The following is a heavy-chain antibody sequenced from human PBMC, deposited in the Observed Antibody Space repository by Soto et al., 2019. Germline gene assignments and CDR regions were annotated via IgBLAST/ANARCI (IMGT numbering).Heavy chain of an antibody. CDR3: AKDLLYDSSGYYGMGRMDV. D-gene: IGHD3-22*01. V-gene: IGHV3-30*18. CDR2: ISYDGSNK. J-gene: IGHJ6*02. Sequence: GGSLRLSCAASGFTFSSYGMHWVRQAPGKGLEWVAVISYDGSNKYYADSVKGRFTISRDNSKNTLYLQMNSLRAEDTAVYYCAKDLLYDSSGYYGMGRMDVWGQGTTVTVSS. CDR1: GFTFSSYG.